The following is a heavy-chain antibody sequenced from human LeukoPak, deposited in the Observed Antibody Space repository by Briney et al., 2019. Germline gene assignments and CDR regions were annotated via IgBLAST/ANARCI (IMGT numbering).Heavy chain of an antibody. CDR1: GFTFDDHG. J-gene: IGHJ4*02. D-gene: IGHD6-13*01. CDR3: AKESVRYSSSGEGQK. CDR2: INWKGTGT. V-gene: IGHV3-20*04. Sequence: GGSLRLSCAASGFTFDDHGMSWVRQAPGKGLEWVSNINWKGTGTDYADSVKGRFTISRDNSKNTLYLQMNSLRAEDTAVYYCAKESVRYSSSGEGQKWGQGTLVTVSS.